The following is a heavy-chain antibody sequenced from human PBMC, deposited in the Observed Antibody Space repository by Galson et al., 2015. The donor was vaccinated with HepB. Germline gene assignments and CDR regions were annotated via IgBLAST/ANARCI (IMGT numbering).Heavy chain of an antibody. CDR2: IVVGSGNT. CDR1: GFTFTSSA. CDR3: AAGLRYFDWLVGGDHYYYGMDV. V-gene: IGHV1-58*02. J-gene: IGHJ6*02. Sequence: SVKVSCKASGFTFTSSAMQWVRQARGQRLEWIGWIVVGSGNTNYAQKFQERVTITRDMSTSTAYMELSSLRSEDTAVYYCAAGLRYFDWLVGGDHYYYGMDVWGQGTTVTVSS. D-gene: IGHD3-9*01.